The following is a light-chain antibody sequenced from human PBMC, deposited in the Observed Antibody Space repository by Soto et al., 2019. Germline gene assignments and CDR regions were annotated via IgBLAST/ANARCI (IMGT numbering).Light chain of an antibody. CDR3: QQYNNWPRAT. Sequence: IVMTKSPATMSVSTGERATLDCTASQRSNSNLAWYQQNPCHAPRLLMFRASIRATVFLARFSDSESVTEYNITSSSLQSQDSAIYYCQQYNNWPRATFSGGTKVEIK. V-gene: IGKV3-15*01. J-gene: IGKJ4*01. CDR2: RAS. CDR1: QRSNSN.